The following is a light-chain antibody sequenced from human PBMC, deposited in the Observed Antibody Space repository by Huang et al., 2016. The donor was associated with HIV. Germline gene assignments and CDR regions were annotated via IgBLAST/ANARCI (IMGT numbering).Light chain of an antibody. V-gene: IGKV1-39*01. J-gene: IGKJ4*01. Sequence: DIQMTQSPSSLSASVGDRVTITCRASQSISSYLNWYQQKPGKAPKLLIYAASSLQSGVPSRFRGSGSVTDFTLTISSLQPEDFATYYCQQSYSTLPLTFGGGTKVEIK. CDR3: QQSYSTLPLT. CDR2: AAS. CDR1: QSISSY.